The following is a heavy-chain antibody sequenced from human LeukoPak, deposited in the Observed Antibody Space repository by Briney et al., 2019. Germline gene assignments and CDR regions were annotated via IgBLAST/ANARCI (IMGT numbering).Heavy chain of an antibody. Sequence: GGSLRLSCAASGFTFDDYTMHWVRQAPGKGLEWVSLISWDGGSTYYADSVKGRFTISRDNSKNSLYLQMNSLRTEDTALYYCAKEGYSSSLYYFDYWGQGTLVTVSS. J-gene: IGHJ4*02. V-gene: IGHV3-43*01. CDR1: GFTFDDYT. D-gene: IGHD6-13*01. CDR3: AKEGYSSSLYYFDY. CDR2: ISWDGGST.